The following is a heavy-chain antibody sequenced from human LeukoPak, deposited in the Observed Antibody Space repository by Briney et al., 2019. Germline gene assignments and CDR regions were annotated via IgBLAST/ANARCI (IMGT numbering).Heavy chain of an antibody. J-gene: IGHJ6*03. CDR3: ARASVGSTSSYYYMDV. CDR1: GFTFSSYS. CDR2: ISSSSSYI. D-gene: IGHD2-2*01. Sequence: GGSLRLSCAASGFTFSSYSMNWVRQAPGKGLEWVSSISSSSSYIYYADSVKGRFTIPRDNAKNSLYLQMNSLRAEDTAVYYCARASVGSTSSYYYMDVWGKGTTVTVSS. V-gene: IGHV3-21*01.